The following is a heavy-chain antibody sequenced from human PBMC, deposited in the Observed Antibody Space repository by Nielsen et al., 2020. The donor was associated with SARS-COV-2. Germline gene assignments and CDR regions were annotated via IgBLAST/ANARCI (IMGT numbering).Heavy chain of an antibody. CDR2: FDPEDGET. CDR1: GYTLTELS. CDR3: ARDMFFLGATNSLRDWFDP. D-gene: IGHD1-26*01. V-gene: IGHV1-24*01. Sequence: ASVKVSCKVSGYTLTELSMHWVRQAPGKGLEWMGGFDPEDGETIYAQKFQGRVTMTEDTSTDTAYMELNSLRSEDTAVYYCARDMFFLGATNSLRDWFDPWGQGTLVTVSS. J-gene: IGHJ5*02.